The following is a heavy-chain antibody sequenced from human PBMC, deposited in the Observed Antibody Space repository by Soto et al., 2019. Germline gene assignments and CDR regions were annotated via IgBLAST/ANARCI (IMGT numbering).Heavy chain of an antibody. J-gene: IGHJ5*02. D-gene: IGHD2-21*02. CDR3: ARALVVTAIIVPENWFDP. V-gene: IGHV1-69*13. Sequence: GASVKVSCKASGGTFSSYAISWVRQAPGQGLEWMGGIIPIFGTANYAQKFQGRVTITADESTSTAYTELSSLRSEDTAVYYCARALVVTAIIVPENWFDPWGQGTLVTVSS. CDR2: IIPIFGTA. CDR1: GGTFSSYA.